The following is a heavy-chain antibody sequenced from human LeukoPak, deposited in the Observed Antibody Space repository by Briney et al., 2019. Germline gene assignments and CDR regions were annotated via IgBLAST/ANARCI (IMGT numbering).Heavy chain of an antibody. J-gene: IGHJ4*02. CDR1: GVSIRSYY. D-gene: IGHD3-22*01. V-gene: IGHV4-4*07. Sequence: SETLSLTCTVSGVSIRSYYWSWVRQPAGKGLEWIGRFNSSGSTNYNPSLKRRVTISGDKYKNQFSLKMSYVTAEDTAVYSCARDTYYYDSSGYYYFDYWGQGTLVTVSS. CDR3: ARDTYYYDSSGYYYFDY. CDR2: FNSSGST.